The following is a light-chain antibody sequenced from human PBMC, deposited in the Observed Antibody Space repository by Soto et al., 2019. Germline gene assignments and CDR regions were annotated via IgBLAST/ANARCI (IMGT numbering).Light chain of an antibody. CDR2: LNSDGSH. J-gene: IGLJ1*01. Sequence: QSVLTQSPSASASLGASVKLTCTLSSGHSSYAIAWHQQQPEKGPRYLMKLNSDGSHSKGDGIPDRFSGSSSGAERYLTISSLQSEDEPDYYCQTWGTGIHVFGTGTKLTVL. CDR3: QTWGTGIHV. V-gene: IGLV4-69*01. CDR1: SGHSSYA.